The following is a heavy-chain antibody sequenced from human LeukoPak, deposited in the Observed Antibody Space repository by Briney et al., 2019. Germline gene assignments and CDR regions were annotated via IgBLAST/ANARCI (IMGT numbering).Heavy chain of an antibody. D-gene: IGHD5-24*01. CDR1: GITFGDYA. V-gene: IGHV3-49*04. CDR2: IRSNTYTGTT. CDR3: SRSCRDGYNNYFDY. Sequence: PGGSLRLSCTGSGITFGDYAMSWVRQAPGKGQEWVSFIRSNTYTGTTEYAASVKGRFTISRDDSKRIVYLQMNSLKSEDTAIYYCSRSCRDGYNNYFDYWGQGTLVTVSS. J-gene: IGHJ4*02.